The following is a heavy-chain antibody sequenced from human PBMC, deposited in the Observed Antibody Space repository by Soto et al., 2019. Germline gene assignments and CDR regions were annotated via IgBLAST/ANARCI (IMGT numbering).Heavy chain of an antibody. J-gene: IGHJ4*02. Sequence: EVQLVESGGGLVKPGGSLRLSCAASGFTFSNAWMSWVRQAPGKGLEWVGRIKSKTDGGTTDYAAPVKGRFTISREDSKNPLDLQMNSPKTEDTAVDYRTTRVRSYGYCSGGSCPFDYWGQGTLVTVSS. D-gene: IGHD2-15*01. CDR3: TTRVRSYGYCSGGSCPFDY. CDR1: GFTFSNAW. V-gene: IGHV3-15*01. CDR2: IKSKTDGGTT.